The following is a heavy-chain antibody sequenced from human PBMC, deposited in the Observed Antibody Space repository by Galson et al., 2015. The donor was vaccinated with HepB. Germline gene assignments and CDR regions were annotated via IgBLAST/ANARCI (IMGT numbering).Heavy chain of an antibody. CDR1: GYSFTSYW. D-gene: IGHD3-9*01. CDR3: ARQCPDILTGFYKSWLDP. Sequence: QSGAEVKKPGESLKISCKGSGYSFTSYWIVWVRQMPGKGLEWMGIIYPGDSDTRYSPSFQGQVTISADKSINTAYLQWSSLKASDTAMYYCARQCPDILTGFYKSWLDPWGQGTPVTVSS. J-gene: IGHJ5*02. V-gene: IGHV5-51*01. CDR2: IYPGDSDT.